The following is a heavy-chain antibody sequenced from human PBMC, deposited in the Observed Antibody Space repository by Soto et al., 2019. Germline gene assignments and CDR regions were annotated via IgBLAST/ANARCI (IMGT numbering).Heavy chain of an antibody. CDR3: ARSDYGGNSGAFDI. CDR2: IWYDGSNK. J-gene: IGHJ3*02. Sequence: QVQLVESGGGVVQPGRSLRLSCAASGFTFSSYGMHWVRQAPGKGLEWMAVIWYDGSNKYYADSVKGRFTISRDNSKNTLYLQMNSLRAEDTAVYYCARSDYGGNSGAFDIWGQGTMVTVSS. D-gene: IGHD4-17*01. CDR1: GFTFSSYG. V-gene: IGHV3-33*01.